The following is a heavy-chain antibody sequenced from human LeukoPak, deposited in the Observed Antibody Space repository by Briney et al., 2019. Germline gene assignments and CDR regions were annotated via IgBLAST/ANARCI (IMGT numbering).Heavy chain of an antibody. CDR2: FDPEDGET. D-gene: IGHD6-19*01. J-gene: IGHJ6*02. CDR3: ATIAVAGTMDYYYGMDV. V-gene: IGHV1-24*01. CDR1: GYTLTELS. Sequence: ASVKVSCKVSGYTLTELSMHWVRQAPGKGLEWMGGFDPEDGETIYAQKFQGRVTMTEDTSTDTAYMELSSLRSEGTAVYYCATIAVAGTMDYYYGMDVWGQGTTVTVSS.